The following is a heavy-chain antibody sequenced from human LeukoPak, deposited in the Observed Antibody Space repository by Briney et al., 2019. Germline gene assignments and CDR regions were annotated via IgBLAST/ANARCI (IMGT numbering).Heavy chain of an antibody. D-gene: IGHD2-2*01. CDR3: AKPLCSSTSCYPGRYFQH. V-gene: IGHV3-23*01. Sequence: PGGSPRLSCAASGFTFSSYAMSWVRQAPGKGLEWVSAISGSGGSTYYADSVKGRFTISRDNSKNTLYLQMNSLRAEDTAVYYCAKPLCSSTSCYPGRYFQHWGQGTLVTVSS. CDR2: ISGSGGST. J-gene: IGHJ1*01. CDR1: GFTFSSYA.